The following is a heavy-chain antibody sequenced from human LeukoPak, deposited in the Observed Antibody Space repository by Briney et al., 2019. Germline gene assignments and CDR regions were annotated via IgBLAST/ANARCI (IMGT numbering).Heavy chain of an antibody. CDR2: ISWDGGST. CDR1: GFTFDDYT. Sequence: GGSLRLSCAASGFTFDDYTMHWVRQAPGKGLEWVSLISWDGGSTYYADSVKGRFTISRDNSKNSLYLQMNSLRTEDTALYYCAKAGTTIRENYMDVWGKGTTVTVSS. CDR3: AKAGTTIRENYMDV. V-gene: IGHV3-43*01. D-gene: IGHD3-9*01. J-gene: IGHJ6*03.